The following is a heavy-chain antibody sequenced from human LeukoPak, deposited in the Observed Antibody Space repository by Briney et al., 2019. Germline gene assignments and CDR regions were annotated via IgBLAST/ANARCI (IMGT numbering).Heavy chain of an antibody. J-gene: IGHJ4*02. Sequence: GGSLRLSCAASGFTFDDYGMSWVRQAPGKGLEWVSGINWNGGSTGYADSVKGRFTISRDNAKNSLYLQMNSPRAKDTALYYCARRRYDSSGYYLFDYWGQGTLVTVSS. V-gene: IGHV3-20*04. CDR2: INWNGGST. CDR1: GFTFDDYG. D-gene: IGHD3-22*01. CDR3: ARRRYDSSGYYLFDY.